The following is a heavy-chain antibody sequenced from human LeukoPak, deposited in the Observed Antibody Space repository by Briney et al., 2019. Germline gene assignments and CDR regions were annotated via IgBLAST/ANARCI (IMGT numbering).Heavy chain of an antibody. D-gene: IGHD3-10*01. J-gene: IGHJ5*02. CDR3: ARGAKFRSYGSGTYYSSLPFDP. Sequence: GASVKVSCKASGYTFTTYTMHWVRQAPGQRLEWMGCINTGNGNTQYSQEFQGRVTITSDTSASTAYMELSSLRSEDLAVYYCARGAKFRSYGSGTYYSSLPFDPWGQGTLVTVSS. V-gene: IGHV1-3*03. CDR1: GYTFTTYT. CDR2: INTGNGNT.